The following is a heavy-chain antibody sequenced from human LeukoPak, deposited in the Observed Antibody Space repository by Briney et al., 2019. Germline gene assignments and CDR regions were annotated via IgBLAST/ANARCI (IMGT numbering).Heavy chain of an antibody. J-gene: IGHJ3*02. CDR1: GYSFTSYW. D-gene: IGHD3-22*01. CDR3: AIYYGNDAFDI. V-gene: IGHV5-51*01. CDR2: IYPGDSDT. Sequence: GESLQISCKGSGYSFTSYWIGWVRPLPGKGLEWMGIIYPGDSDTRYSPSFQGQVTISADKSISTAYLQWSSLKASDTAMYYCAIYYGNDAFDIWGQGTMVTVSS.